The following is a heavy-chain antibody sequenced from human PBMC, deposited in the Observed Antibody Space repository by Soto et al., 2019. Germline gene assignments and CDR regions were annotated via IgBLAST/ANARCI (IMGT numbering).Heavy chain of an antibody. CDR1: GGSFSGYY. V-gene: IGHV4-34*01. J-gene: IGHJ3*02. Sequence: SETLSLTCAVYGGSFSGYYWSWIRQPPGKGLEWIGEINHSGSTNYNPSLKSRVTISVDTSKNQFSLKLSSVTAADTAVYYCATAEGDIWGQGTMVTVS. CDR3: ATAEGDI. CDR2: INHSGST.